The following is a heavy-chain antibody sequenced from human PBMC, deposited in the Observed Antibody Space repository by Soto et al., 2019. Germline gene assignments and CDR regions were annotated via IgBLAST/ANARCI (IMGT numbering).Heavy chain of an antibody. CDR3: ARYRREAVAGYTLDN. V-gene: IGHV4-59*01. J-gene: IGHJ4*02. CDR1: GGSISSSY. CDR2: VYNSGST. Sequence: SETLSLTCTVSGGSISSSYWTWIRQPPGKGLEWIGYVYNSGSTNYNPSLKSRVTISEDTSKSQFSLKVNSMTAADTAVYYCARYRREAVAGYTLDNWGQGILVTVSS. D-gene: IGHD6-13*01.